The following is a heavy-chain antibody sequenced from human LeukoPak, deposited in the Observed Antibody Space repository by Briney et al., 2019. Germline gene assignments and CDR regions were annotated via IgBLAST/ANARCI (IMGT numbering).Heavy chain of an antibody. V-gene: IGHV4-59*01. CDR3: ARLGTHGSFDY. CDR1: GGSISSYY. J-gene: IGHJ4*02. CDR2: IYYSGST. D-gene: IGHD1-1*01. Sequence: RASETLSLTCTVSGGSISSYYWSWIRQPPGKGLEWIGYIYYSGSTNYNPSLKSRVTISVDTSKNQFSLKLSSVTAADTAVYYCARLGTHGSFDYWGQGTLVTVSS.